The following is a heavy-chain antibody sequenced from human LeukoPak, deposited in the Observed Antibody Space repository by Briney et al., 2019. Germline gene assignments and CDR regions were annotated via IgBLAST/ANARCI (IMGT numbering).Heavy chain of an antibody. CDR1: GCTFSSYA. CDR2: IILIFGTA. D-gene: IGHD3-10*01. Sequence: VSSVKVSFKSSGCTFSSYAISWVRQAPGQGLEWMGVIILIFGTANYAQKFQGRVTMTRDTSISTAYMELSRLRSDDTAVYYCARDPPLWFGELFGKNAFDIWGQGTMVTVSS. V-gene: IGHV1-69*05. J-gene: IGHJ3*02. CDR3: ARDPPLWFGELFGKNAFDI.